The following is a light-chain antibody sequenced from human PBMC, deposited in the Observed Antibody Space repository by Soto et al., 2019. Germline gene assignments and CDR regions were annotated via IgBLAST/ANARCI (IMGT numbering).Light chain of an antibody. J-gene: IGLJ1*01. CDR3: CSFAGSHTYV. Sequence: QSALTQPRSVSGSPGQSVAISCTGTSSDVGGYNYVSWYQQHPGKAPQLMIYHVTGRPSGVPDRFSGSKSDNTASLTISGLQAEDEDDYYCCSFAGSHTYVFGTGTKLTVL. CDR1: SSDVGGYNY. V-gene: IGLV2-11*01. CDR2: HVT.